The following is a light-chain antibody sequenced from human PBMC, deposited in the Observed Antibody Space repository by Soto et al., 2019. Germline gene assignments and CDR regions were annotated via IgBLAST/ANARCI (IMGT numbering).Light chain of an antibody. CDR2: EVT. CDR1: SSDVGGYKS. V-gene: IGLV2-14*01. J-gene: IGLJ1*01. Sequence: QSVLTQPASVSGSPGQSITISCTGTSSDVGGYKSVSWYQQHPDKAPKLMIYEVTNRPSGVSNRFSGSKSGNTASLTISGLRSEDEADYYCSSHLSSSTRYVFGTGTKVTVL. CDR3: SSHLSSSTRYV.